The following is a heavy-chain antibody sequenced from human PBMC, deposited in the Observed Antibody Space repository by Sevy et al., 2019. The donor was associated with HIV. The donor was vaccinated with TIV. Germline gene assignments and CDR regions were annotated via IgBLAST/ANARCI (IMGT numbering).Heavy chain of an antibody. J-gene: IGHJ6*03. D-gene: IGHD1-20*01. Sequence: GGSLRLSCAASGFTFSSYAMSWVRQAPGKGLEWVSAISGSGGSTYYADSVRGRFTISRDNSKNTLYLQMNSLRAEDTVVYYCVKDGYKPSVGDENYYYYYMDVWGKGTTVTVSS. CDR1: GFTFSSYA. CDR3: VKDGYKPSVGDENYYYYYMDV. V-gene: IGHV3-23*01. CDR2: ISGSGGST.